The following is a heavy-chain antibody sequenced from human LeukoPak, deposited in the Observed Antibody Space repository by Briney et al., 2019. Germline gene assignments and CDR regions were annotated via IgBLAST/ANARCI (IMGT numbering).Heavy chain of an antibody. CDR1: GGSISGYY. J-gene: IGHJ4*02. CDR2: IYYSGST. CDR3: ARAGLGAYNSVFDY. Sequence: SETLSLTCTVSGGSISGYYWSWIRQPPGKGLEWIGYIYYSGSTNYNPSLKSRVTISVDTSKTQISLKLTSMTAADTAVYFCARAGLGAYNSVFDYWGQGSLVTVSS. V-gene: IGHV4-59*01. D-gene: IGHD5-24*01.